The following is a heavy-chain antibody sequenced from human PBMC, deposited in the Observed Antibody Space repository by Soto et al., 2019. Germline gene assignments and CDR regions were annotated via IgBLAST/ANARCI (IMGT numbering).Heavy chain of an antibody. J-gene: IGHJ4*02. Sequence: GGSLRLSCAASGFSFSTSTMHWVRLTAGKGLEWVALVSDYGSNADYADSVQGRFTISRDNSKNTLFLQMDSLRPEDTAVYYCANPSVTASWYFDYWGQGTLVTVSS. CDR1: GFSFSTST. CDR3: ANPSVTASWYFDY. CDR2: VSDYGSNA. V-gene: IGHV3-30-3*01. D-gene: IGHD2-21*02.